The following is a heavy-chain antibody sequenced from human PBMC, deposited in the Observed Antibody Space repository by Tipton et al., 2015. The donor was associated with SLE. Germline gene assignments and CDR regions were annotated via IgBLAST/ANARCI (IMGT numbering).Heavy chain of an antibody. CDR1: GFTFSSYA. V-gene: IGHV3-23*01. CDR2: IVGGGTRT. Sequence: LRLSCAASGFTFSSYAMNWVRQAPGKGLEWVSGIVGGGTRTFYSDSVKGRFIVSRDNFKNTLHLQMTSLRTEDTAVYYCAKELSSTSRGSFDDWGQGTLVSVSS. D-gene: IGHD1-26*01. J-gene: IGHJ4*02. CDR3: AKELSSTSRGSFDD.